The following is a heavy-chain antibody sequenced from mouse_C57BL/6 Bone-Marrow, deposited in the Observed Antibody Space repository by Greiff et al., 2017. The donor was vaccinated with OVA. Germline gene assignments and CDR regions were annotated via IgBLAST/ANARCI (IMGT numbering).Heavy chain of an antibody. J-gene: IGHJ1*03. CDR1: GFTFSSYA. D-gene: IGHD1-1*01. Sequence: EVKLMESGGGLVKPGGSLKLSCAASGFTFSSYAMSWVRQTPEKRLEWVATISDGGSYTYYPDNVKGRFTISRDNAKNNLYLQMSHLKSEDTAMYYCARATVVRYFDVWGTGTTVTVSS. CDR2: ISDGGSYT. CDR3: ARATVVRYFDV. V-gene: IGHV5-4*03.